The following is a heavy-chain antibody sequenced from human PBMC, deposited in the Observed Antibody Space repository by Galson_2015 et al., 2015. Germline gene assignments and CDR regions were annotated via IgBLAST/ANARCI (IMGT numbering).Heavy chain of an antibody. CDR2: IWNDGSNK. CDR1: GFTFSSYG. J-gene: IGHJ4*02. D-gene: IGHD5-24*01. Sequence: SLRLSCAGSGFTFSSYGMHWVRQAPGKGLEWVAVIWNDGSNKYYADSVKGRFIISRDNSKNTVYLQMNSLRAEDTAVYYCASLGSKWAFDYWGQGTLVTVSS. CDR3: ASLGSKWAFDY. V-gene: IGHV3-33*01.